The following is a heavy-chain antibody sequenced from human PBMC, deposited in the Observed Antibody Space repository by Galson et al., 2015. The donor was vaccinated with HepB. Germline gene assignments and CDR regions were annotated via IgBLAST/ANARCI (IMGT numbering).Heavy chain of an antibody. D-gene: IGHD3-10*01. Sequence: SLRLSCAASGFTFSTYAMTWVRQVPGKGLEWVSTINNNGRDTYYADSVKGRFIISRDNSMNTLYLQMNTLRAEDTAIYYCVVYYYTLWGGSGWLDTWGQGTLVTVS. J-gene: IGHJ5*02. CDR2: INNNGRDT. CDR1: GFTFSTYA. CDR3: VVYYYTLWGGSGWLDT. V-gene: IGHV3-23*01.